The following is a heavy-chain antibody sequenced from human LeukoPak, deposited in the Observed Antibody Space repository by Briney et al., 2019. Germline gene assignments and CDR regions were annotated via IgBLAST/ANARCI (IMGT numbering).Heavy chain of an antibody. CDR2: IYYSGST. CDR3: ARRGYSYGHYDY. J-gene: IGHJ4*02. V-gene: IGHV4-39*01. CDR1: GGSISSRSYY. D-gene: IGHD5-18*01. Sequence: PSETLSLTCSVSGGSISSRSYYWVWIRQPPGKGLECIGNIYYSGSTYYNPSLKSRVTISVDTSKNQFSLKLNSVTAADTAVYYCARRGYSYGHYDYWGQGTLVTVSS.